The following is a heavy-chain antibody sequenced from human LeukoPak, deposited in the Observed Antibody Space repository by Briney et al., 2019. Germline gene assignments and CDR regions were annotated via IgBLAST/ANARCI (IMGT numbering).Heavy chain of an antibody. Sequence: GGSLRLSCAASGFTFSSYGMHWVRQAPGKGLEWVAVISYDGSNKYYADSVKGRFTISRDNSKNTLYLLMNSLRAEDTAVYYCANSWGYCSGGSCLFDYWGQGTLVTVSS. V-gene: IGHV3-30*18. CDR1: GFTFSSYG. D-gene: IGHD2-15*01. CDR3: ANSWGYCSGGSCLFDY. CDR2: ISYDGSNK. J-gene: IGHJ4*02.